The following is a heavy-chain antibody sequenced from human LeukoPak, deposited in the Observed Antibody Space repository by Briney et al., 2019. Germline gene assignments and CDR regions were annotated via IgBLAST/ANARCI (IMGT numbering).Heavy chain of an antibody. J-gene: IGHJ4*02. D-gene: IGHD3-10*01. CDR3: ARDFGRPPFGELPDY. CDR1: GFTFSSYS. CDR2: ISSSSSYI. Sequence: PGGSLRLSCAASGFTFSSYSMNWVRQAPGKGLEWVSSISSSSSYIYYADSVKGRFTISRDNAKNSLYLQMNSPRAEDTAVYYCARDFGRPPFGELPDYWGQGTLVTVSS. V-gene: IGHV3-21*01.